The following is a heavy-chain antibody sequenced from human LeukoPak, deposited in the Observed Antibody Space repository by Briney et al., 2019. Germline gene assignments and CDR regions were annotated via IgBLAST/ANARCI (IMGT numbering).Heavy chain of an antibody. Sequence: GGSLRLSCAASGFTFSRHWMSWVRQAPGKGLEWVANIKQDGSDKYYVDSVKGRFTISRDNAKNSLYLQMNSLRAEDTAVYYCARKRYGRDAFDIWGQGTMVTVFS. CDR1: GFTFSRHW. CDR2: IKQDGSDK. CDR3: ARKRYGRDAFDI. V-gene: IGHV3-7*03. D-gene: IGHD4-17*01. J-gene: IGHJ3*02.